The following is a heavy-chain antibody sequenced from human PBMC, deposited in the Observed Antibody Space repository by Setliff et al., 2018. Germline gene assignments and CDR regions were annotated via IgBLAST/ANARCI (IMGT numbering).Heavy chain of an antibody. CDR2: INAGNGNT. CDR3: ARGRRFGEYWFDP. CDR1: GYTFTSYA. J-gene: IGHJ5*02. Sequence: ASVKVSCKASGYTFTSYAMHWVRQAPGQRLEWMGWINAGNGNTKYSQEFQGRVTISSDTAASTAYMQLSSLRSEDTAVYYCARGRRFGEYWFDPWGQGTLVTVSS. V-gene: IGHV1-3*03. D-gene: IGHD3-10*01.